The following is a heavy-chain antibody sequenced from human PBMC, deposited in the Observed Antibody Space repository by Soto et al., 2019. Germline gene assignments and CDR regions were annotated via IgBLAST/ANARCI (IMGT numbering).Heavy chain of an antibody. CDR2: MNPSNGAA. CDR3: GRGPSPRAREGGTPYYYAMDY. CDR1: GSNFTAYD. D-gene: IGHD2-15*01. V-gene: IGHV1-8*02. Sequence: ASVKVSCKASGSNFTAYDFNWVRQASGQGLAWMGWMNPSNGAAGSARRFQGRVSMTRNTATGTAYLELTNLRSGDTAVYFCGRGPSPRAREGGTPYYYAMDYWGQGTMVTVSS. J-gene: IGHJ6*02.